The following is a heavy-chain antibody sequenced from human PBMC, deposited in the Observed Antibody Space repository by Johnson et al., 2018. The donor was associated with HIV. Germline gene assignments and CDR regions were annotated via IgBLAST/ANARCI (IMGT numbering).Heavy chain of an antibody. J-gene: IGHJ3*02. CDR3: AKVPWGYSGYDTAFDI. Sequence: VQLVESGGGLVQPGGSLRLSCEASGFIFSSYWMTWVRQAPGKGLEWVANIKQDGSEKYYVDSVKGRFTISRDNAKNSLYLQMNSLRAEDTALYHCAKVPWGYSGYDTAFDIWGQGTMVTVSS. D-gene: IGHD5-12*01. CDR1: GFIFSSYW. V-gene: IGHV3-7*05. CDR2: IKQDGSEK.